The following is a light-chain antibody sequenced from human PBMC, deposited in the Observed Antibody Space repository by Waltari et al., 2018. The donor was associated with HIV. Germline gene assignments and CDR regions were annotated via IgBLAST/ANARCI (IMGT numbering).Light chain of an antibody. J-gene: IGLJ2*01. V-gene: IGLV2-23*01. CDR1: SSDTGNYNL. Sequence: QSALTPPASVSGSPGQSITISCTGTSSDTGNYNLVSWYQLYSGKAPKLIIYEDNKRPSGVSNRFSGSKSADTASLTISGLQAEDEADYYCCAYAGGLEFGGGTKLTVL. CDR2: EDN. CDR3: CAYAGGLE.